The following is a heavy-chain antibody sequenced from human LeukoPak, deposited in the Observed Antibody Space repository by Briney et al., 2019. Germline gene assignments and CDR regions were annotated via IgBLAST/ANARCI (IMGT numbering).Heavy chain of an antibody. Sequence: SETLSLTCTVSGGSISSSSYYWGWIRQPPGKGLEWIGSIYYSGSTYYNPSLKSRVTISVDTSKNQFSLKLSSVTAADTAVYYCARDLGYCSSTSCYYHYYYGMDVWGQGTTVTVSS. CDR1: GGSISSSSYY. V-gene: IGHV4-39*07. CDR2: IYYSGST. J-gene: IGHJ6*02. CDR3: ARDLGYCSSTSCYYHYYYGMDV. D-gene: IGHD2-2*01.